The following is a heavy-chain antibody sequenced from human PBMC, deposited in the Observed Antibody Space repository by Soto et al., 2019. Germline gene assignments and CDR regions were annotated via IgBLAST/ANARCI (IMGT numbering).Heavy chain of an antibody. CDR1: GFTLNGYA. D-gene: IGHD6-13*01. V-gene: IGHV3-48*02. J-gene: IGHJ4*02. Sequence: EVQLVESGGDLIQPGGSLRLSCVASGFTLNGYAINWVRQAPGKGLEWVSYISSSSGKIDYADSVKGRFTISRDNAKNSLFLQMNSLRDEDTAVYYCARDPSYGSSWYYYFDYWGQGTPVTVSS. CDR3: ARDPSYGSSWYYYFDY. CDR2: ISSSSGKI.